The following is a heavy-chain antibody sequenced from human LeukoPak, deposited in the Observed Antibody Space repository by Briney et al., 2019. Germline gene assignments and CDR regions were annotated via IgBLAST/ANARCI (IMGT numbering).Heavy chain of an antibody. V-gene: IGHV3-11*04. CDR2: ISSSGSTI. J-gene: IGHJ5*02. D-gene: IGHD4-17*01. CDR3: ARPSLTTVTIPNWFDP. Sequence: GGSLRLSCTVPGFTFSDYYMSWIRQAPGKGLEWVSYISSSGSTIYYADSVKGRFTISRDNAKNSLYLQMNSLRAEDTAVYYCARPSLTTVTIPNWFDPWGQGTLVTVSS. CDR1: GFTFSDYY.